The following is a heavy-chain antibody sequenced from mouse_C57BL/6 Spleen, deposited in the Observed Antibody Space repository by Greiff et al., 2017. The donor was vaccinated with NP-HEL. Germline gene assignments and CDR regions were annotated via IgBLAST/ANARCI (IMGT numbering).Heavy chain of an antibody. CDR3: ARPGDYEGFAY. Sequence: EVQVVESGGGLVKPGGSLKLSCAASGFTFCDYGMHWVRQAPEKGLEWVAYISSGSSTIYYADTVKGRFTISRDNAKNTLFLQMTSLRSEDTAMYYCARPGDYEGFAYWGQGTLVTVSA. CDR1: GFTFCDYG. D-gene: IGHD2-4*01. CDR2: ISSGSSTI. V-gene: IGHV5-17*01. J-gene: IGHJ3*01.